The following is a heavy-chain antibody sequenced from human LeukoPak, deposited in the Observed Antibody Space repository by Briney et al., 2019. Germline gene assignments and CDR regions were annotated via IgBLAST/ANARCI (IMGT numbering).Heavy chain of an antibody. J-gene: IGHJ4*02. CDR1: GGTFSRYS. CDR3: AGEYDDISH. D-gene: IGHD3-9*01. Sequence: GASVKVSRKASGGTFSRYSISWVRQAPGQGLEWMGRINPILGIANYAQRFQDRVTINADTSTSTAYMELTSLRSEDTAVYYCAGEYDDISHWGQGTLVTVSS. V-gene: IGHV1-69*04. CDR2: INPILGIA.